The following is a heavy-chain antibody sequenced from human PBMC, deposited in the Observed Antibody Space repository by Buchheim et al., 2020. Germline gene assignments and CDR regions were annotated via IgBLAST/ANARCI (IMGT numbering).Heavy chain of an antibody. J-gene: IGHJ6*02. V-gene: IGHV3-11*06. D-gene: IGHD3-22*01. Sequence: QVQLVESGGGLVKPGGSLRLSCAASGFTFSDYYMSWIRQAPGKGLEWVSYISSSSSYTNYADSVKGRFTISRDNAKNSLYLQMNSLRAEDTAVYYCARDQLGGDYYYDSSGYPSWYYYGMDVWGQGTT. CDR2: ISSSSSYT. CDR3: ARDQLGGDYYYDSSGYPSWYYYGMDV. CDR1: GFTFSDYY.